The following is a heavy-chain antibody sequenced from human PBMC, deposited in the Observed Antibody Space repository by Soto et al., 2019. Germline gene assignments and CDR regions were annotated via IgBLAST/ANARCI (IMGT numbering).Heavy chain of an antibody. J-gene: IGHJ4*02. CDR1: GYSFTSYW. D-gene: IGHD3-3*01. Sequence: GESLKISCKGSGYSFTSYWIGWVRQMPGKGLEWMGIIYPGDSDTRYSPSFQGQVTISADKSISTAYLQWSSLKASDTAMYYCAASLAPDFWSGYYAYFDYWGQGTMVTVSS. CDR3: AASLAPDFWSGYYAYFDY. V-gene: IGHV5-51*01. CDR2: IYPGDSDT.